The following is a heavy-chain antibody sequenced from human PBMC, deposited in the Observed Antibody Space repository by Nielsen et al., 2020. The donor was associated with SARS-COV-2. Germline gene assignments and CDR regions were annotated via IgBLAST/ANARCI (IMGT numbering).Heavy chain of an antibody. V-gene: IGHV3-49*04. D-gene: IGHD6-13*01. CDR1: GFTIDGYA. Sequence: GESLKISCVASGFTIDGYAMHWVRQVPGKGLEWVGFIRSKTYGGTTEYAASVRDRFTISRDDSKGIAYLQMNSLKAEDTAVYYCARLASSSWHFDYWGQGTLVTVSS. CDR3: ARLASSSWHFDY. CDR2: IRSKTYGGTT. J-gene: IGHJ4*02.